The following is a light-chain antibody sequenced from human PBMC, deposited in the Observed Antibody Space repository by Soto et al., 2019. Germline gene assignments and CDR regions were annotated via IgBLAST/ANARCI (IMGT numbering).Light chain of an antibody. V-gene: IGLV2-14*03. CDR3: SSYTSSNTLGV. CDR1: SSDVGGYDY. Sequence: QSALTQPASVSGSPGQSITISCTGTSSDVGGYDYVSWYQQHPGKAPKLMIYDVTNRPSGVSNRFSGSKSGNTASLTISGLQAEDEADYYCSSYTSSNTLGVFGPGTKVTVL. J-gene: IGLJ1*01. CDR2: DVT.